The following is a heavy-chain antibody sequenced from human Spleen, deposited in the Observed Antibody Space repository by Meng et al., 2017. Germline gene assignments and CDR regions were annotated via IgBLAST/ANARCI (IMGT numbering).Heavy chain of an antibody. D-gene: IGHD6-13*01. Sequence: QVHLQQADPVLVTPSQTLSLTCAISGDSVSTISAAWNWIRQSPSRGLERLGRTYYRSKWYNDFAVSVKSRITINADTSKNQFSLQLNSVTPEDTAVYYCAREYSSTFDYWGQGTLVTVSS. CDR3: AREYSSTFDY. V-gene: IGHV6-1*01. CDR1: GDSVSTISAA. CDR2: TYYRSKWYN. J-gene: IGHJ4*02.